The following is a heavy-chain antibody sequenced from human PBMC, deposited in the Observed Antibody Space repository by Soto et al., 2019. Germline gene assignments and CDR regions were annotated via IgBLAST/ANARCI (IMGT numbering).Heavy chain of an antibody. J-gene: IGHJ3*02. V-gene: IGHV4-39*07. CDR2: IYYSGST. CDR3: ATVEDCGGDCPIEAFEI. CDR1: GGSISSSSYY. Sequence: SETLSLTCTVSGGSISSSSYYWGWIRQPPGKGLEWIGSIYYSGSTYYNPSLKSRVTISVDTSKNQFSLKLSSVTAADTAVYYCATVEDCGGDCPIEAFEIWGQGTMVTVSS. D-gene: IGHD2-21*02.